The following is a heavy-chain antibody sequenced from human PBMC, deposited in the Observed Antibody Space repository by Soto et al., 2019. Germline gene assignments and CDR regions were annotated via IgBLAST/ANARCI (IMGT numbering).Heavy chain of an antibody. Sequence: GGSLRLSCAASGFTFSRDGMSWVRQAPGKGLEWVSLVTDNGRSTYYADSVKGRFTISRDNTKKTLFLQMNSLRAEDTAVYYCAKERATTTAFDYWGQGALATVSS. CDR3: AKERATTTAFDY. CDR1: GFTFSRDG. V-gene: IGHV3-23*01. J-gene: IGHJ4*02. D-gene: IGHD1-1*01. CDR2: VTDNGRST.